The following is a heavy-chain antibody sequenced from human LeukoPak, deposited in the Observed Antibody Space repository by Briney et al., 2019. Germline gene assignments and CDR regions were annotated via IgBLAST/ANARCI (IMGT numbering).Heavy chain of an antibody. CDR1: GFTFSNAW. Sequence: GGSLRLSCAASGFTFSNAWMSWVRQAPGKALECVGRIKSKTDGVTTDYAAPVKGRFTISRDDSKNALYLQMNSLKTEDTAVYYCTTDFDRDAFDIWGQGTMVTVSS. CDR3: TTDFDRDAFDI. J-gene: IGHJ3*02. CDR2: IKSKTDGVTT. V-gene: IGHV3-15*01.